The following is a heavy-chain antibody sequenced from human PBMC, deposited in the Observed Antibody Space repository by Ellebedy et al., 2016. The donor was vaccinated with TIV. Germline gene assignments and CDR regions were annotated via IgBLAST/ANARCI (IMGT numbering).Heavy chain of an antibody. CDR1: GYSFTSYW. CDR3: AINEMVRGVNPPIDY. V-gene: IGHV5-51*01. D-gene: IGHD3-10*01. J-gene: IGHJ4*02. CDR2: IYPGDSDT. Sequence: GESLKISCKGSGYSFTSYWIGWVRQMPGKGLEWMGIIYPGDSDTRYSPSFQGQVTISADKSISTAYLQWSSLKASDTAMYYCAINEMVRGVNPPIDYWGQGTLVTVSS.